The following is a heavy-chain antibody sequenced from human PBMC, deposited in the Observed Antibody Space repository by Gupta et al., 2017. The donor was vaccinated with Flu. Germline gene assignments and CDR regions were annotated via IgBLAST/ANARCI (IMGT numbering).Heavy chain of an antibody. CDR3: ARSRVVKPRDYYGMDV. Sequence: QVTLKESGPVLVKPTETLTLTCTVSGFSLSNARMGVSWIRQPPGKALEWLAHIFSNDEKSYSTSLKSRLTISKDTSKSQVVLTMTNMDPVDTATYYCARSRVVKPRDYYGMDVWGQGTTVTVSS. J-gene: IGHJ6*02. D-gene: IGHD2-15*01. CDR1: GFSLSNARMG. V-gene: IGHV2-26*01. CDR2: IFSNDEK.